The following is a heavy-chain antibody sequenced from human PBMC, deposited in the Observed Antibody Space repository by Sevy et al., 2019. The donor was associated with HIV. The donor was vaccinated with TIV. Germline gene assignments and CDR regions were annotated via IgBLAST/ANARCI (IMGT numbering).Heavy chain of an antibody. CDR2: IDSGGST. D-gene: IGHD3-22*01. J-gene: IGHJ6*02. Sequence: GGSLRLSCEASGFTVSGNYMAWVRLAPGKGLEWVSLIDSGGSTYYANSVKGRFTLSRDNAKSTLYLQMNPLRAEDTAVYFWARDRYYDASGYYYYYYGMDVWGLGTTVTVSS. V-gene: IGHV3-66*01. CDR3: ARDRYYDASGYYYYYYGMDV. CDR1: GFTVSGNY.